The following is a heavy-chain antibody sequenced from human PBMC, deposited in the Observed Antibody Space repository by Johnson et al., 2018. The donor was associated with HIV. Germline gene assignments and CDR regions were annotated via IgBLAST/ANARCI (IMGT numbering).Heavy chain of an antibody. Sequence: QVLLVESGGGVVQPGKSLRLSCAASGFTFSNYAMHWVRQAPGTGLEWVAFVPDDGSYKYYAASVKGRFTISRDNSKNTLYLQMNSLRVYDTAVYFCARERQGGGGGDAFDIWGQGTMVTVSS. V-gene: IGHV3-30*19. D-gene: IGHD3-16*01. CDR3: ARERQGGGGGDAFDI. CDR2: VPDDGSYK. J-gene: IGHJ3*02. CDR1: GFTFSNYA.